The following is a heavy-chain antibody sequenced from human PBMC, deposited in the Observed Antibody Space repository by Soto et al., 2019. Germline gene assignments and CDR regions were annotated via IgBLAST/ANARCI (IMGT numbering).Heavy chain of an antibody. D-gene: IGHD2-8*01. J-gene: IGHJ4*02. CDR1: GFTFSSFG. CDR3: AKGLYSCSTSPFDY. CDR2: ILFDGSNK. V-gene: IGHV3-30*18. Sequence: ESGGGVVQPGRSLRLSCAASGFTFSSFGMHWVRQAPGKGLEWVAVILFDGSNKYYADSVKGRFTISRDNSENTLYLQMNSLRAEDTAVYYCAKGLYSCSTSPFDYWGQGTLVTVSS.